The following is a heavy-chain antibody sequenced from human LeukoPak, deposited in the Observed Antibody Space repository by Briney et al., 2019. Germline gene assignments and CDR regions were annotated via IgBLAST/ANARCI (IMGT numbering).Heavy chain of an antibody. V-gene: IGHV3-74*01. CDR1: GFTFSSYW. CDR2: INSDGSST. CDR3: ARDLGSAPYYYDSSGYPPGY. J-gene: IGHJ4*02. Sequence: GGSLRLSCAASGFTFSSYWMHWVRQAPGKGLVWVSRINSDGSSTSYADSVKGRFTISRDNAKNTLYLQMNSLRAEDTAVYCCARDLGSAPYYYDSSGYPPGYWGQGTLVTVSS. D-gene: IGHD3-22*01.